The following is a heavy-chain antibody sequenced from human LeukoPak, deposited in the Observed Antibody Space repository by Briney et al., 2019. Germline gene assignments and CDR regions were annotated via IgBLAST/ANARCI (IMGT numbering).Heavy chain of an antibody. CDR2: IYTSGST. J-gene: IGHJ4*02. CDR1: GGSISSGSYY. CDR3: ARNSDSSGYYYYDY. V-gene: IGHV4-61*02. D-gene: IGHD3-22*01. Sequence: PSQTLSLTCTVSGGSISSGSYYWSWIRQPAGKGLEWIVRIYTSGSTNYNPSLKSRVTISVDTSKNQFSLKLSSVTAADTAVYYCARNSDSSGYYYYDYWGQGTLVTVSS.